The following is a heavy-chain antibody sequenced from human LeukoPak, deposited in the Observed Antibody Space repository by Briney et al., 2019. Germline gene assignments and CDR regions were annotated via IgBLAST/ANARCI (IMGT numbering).Heavy chain of an antibody. CDR1: GGSFSSGGHY. CDR3: AGGSDNSKMGY. D-gene: IGHD6-13*01. J-gene: IGHJ4*02. V-gene: IGHV4-31*03. CDR2: IYDSRFT. Sequence: TSETLSFTCTVSGGSFSSGGHYWAWIRQHPGKGLEWNGCIYDSRFTYYNPSLQSRLTISVGSSENQLSLKLSSVTAADTAVYYCAGGSDNSKMGYWGQGTLVTVSS.